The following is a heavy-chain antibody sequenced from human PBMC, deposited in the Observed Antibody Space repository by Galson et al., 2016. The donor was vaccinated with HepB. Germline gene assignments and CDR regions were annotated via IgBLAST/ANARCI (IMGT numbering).Heavy chain of an antibody. J-gene: IGHJ4*02. V-gene: IGHV3-30-3*01. Sequence: SLRLSCAASGFTLSKYHMHWVRQAPGKGLEWVALSFHDEDYTYYPDSVKGRFTISRDNAKNTLYLQMNSLRAEDTAIYSCARTVGNNDFDYWGQGTLVTVSS. CDR3: ARTVGNNDFDY. CDR1: GFTLSKYH. CDR2: SFHDEDYT. D-gene: IGHD1/OR15-1a*01.